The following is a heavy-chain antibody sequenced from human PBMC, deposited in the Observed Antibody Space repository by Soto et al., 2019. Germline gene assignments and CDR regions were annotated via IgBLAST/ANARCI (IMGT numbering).Heavy chain of an antibody. CDR1: GFTFSSYA. V-gene: IGHV3-30-3*01. CDR3: ARDHSGDVWFGELSLDY. Sequence: QVQLVESGGGVVQPGRSLRLSCAASGFTFSSYAMHWVRQAPGKGLEWVAVISYDGSNKYYADSVNGRFTISRDNSKNTLYLQMNSLRAEDTAVYYCARDHSGDVWFGELSLDYWGQGTLVTVSS. CDR2: ISYDGSNK. J-gene: IGHJ4*02. D-gene: IGHD3-10*01.